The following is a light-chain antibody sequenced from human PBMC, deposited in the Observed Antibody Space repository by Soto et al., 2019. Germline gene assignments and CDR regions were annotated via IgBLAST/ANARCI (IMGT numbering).Light chain of an antibody. CDR2: DAS. Sequence: EIVITQSPSTLSVSPVERATLSFRASQSVSSYLAWYQQKPGQAPRLLIYDASNRATGIPARFSGSGSGTDFTLTISSLEPEDSAVYYCQQRSNWPPWTFGQGTKVDIK. CDR3: QQRSNWPPWT. J-gene: IGKJ1*01. CDR1: QSVSSY. V-gene: IGKV3-11*01.